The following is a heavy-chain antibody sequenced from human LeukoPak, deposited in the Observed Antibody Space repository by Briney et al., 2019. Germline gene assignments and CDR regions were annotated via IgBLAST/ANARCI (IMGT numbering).Heavy chain of an antibody. J-gene: IGHJ4*02. CDR3: ARVRVWGSYRYTDY. CDR1: GGSISSSSYY. D-gene: IGHD3-16*02. Sequence: PSETLSLTCTVSGGSISSSSYYWGWIRQPPGKGLEWIGSIYYSGSTYYNPSLKSRVTISVDTSKNQFSLKLSSVTAADTAVYYCARVRVWGSYRYTDYWGQGTLVTVSS. V-gene: IGHV4-39*07. CDR2: IYYSGST.